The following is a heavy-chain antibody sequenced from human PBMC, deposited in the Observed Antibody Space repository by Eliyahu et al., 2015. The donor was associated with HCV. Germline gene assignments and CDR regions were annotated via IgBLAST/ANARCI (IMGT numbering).Heavy chain of an antibody. J-gene: IGHJ3*02. D-gene: IGHD3-16*01. Sequence: QLQLQESGPGLVKPSETLSLTCTVSGGSISXSSXXWGWVXQPPGKGLXWIGSXYYXGSXSYNPSLKSRVTISVDTSKNQFSLKLSSVTAADTAVYYCARPVRLIGARNAFDIWGQGTMVTVSS. CDR1: GGSISXSSXX. CDR2: XYYXGSX. CDR3: ARPVRLIGARNAFDI. V-gene: IGHV4-39*01.